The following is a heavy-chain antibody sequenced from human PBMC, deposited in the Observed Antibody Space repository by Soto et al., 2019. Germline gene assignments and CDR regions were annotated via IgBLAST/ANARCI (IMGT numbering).Heavy chain of an antibody. Sequence: GGSLRLSCAASGFTFSNAWMSWVRQAPGKGLEWVGRIKSKTDGGTTDHAAPVKGRFTISRDDSKNTLYLQMNSLKAKDTAVYYCTTGGASTLSSGYENYYYYYMDVWGKGTTVTVSS. CDR1: GFTFSNAW. CDR3: TTGGASTLSSGYENYYYYYMDV. V-gene: IGHV3-15*01. CDR2: IKSKTDGGTT. J-gene: IGHJ6*03. D-gene: IGHD5-12*01.